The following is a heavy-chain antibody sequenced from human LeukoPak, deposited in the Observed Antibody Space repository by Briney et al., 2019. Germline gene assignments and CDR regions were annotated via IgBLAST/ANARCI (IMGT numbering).Heavy chain of an antibody. CDR3: ASWSGSRDRVEAFDI. Sequence: GASVKVSCKASGYTFTSYGISWVRQAPGQGLEWMGWISAYNGNTNYAQKLQGRVTMTTDTSTSTAYTELRSLRSDDTAVYYCASWSGSRDRVEAFDIWGQGTMVTVSS. D-gene: IGHD6-13*01. V-gene: IGHV1-18*01. J-gene: IGHJ3*02. CDR2: ISAYNGNT. CDR1: GYTFTSYG.